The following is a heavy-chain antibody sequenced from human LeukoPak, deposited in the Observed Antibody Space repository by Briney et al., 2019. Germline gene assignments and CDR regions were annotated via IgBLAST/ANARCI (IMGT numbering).Heavy chain of an antibody. D-gene: IGHD2-2*02. J-gene: IGHJ5*02. CDR1: GGTFSSYA. V-gene: IGHV1-69*13. Sequence: ASVKVSCKASGGTFSSYAISWVRQAPGQGLEWMGGIIPIFGTANYAQKFQGRVTITADESTSTAYMELSSLRSEDTAVYYCARGYQLLYRDRGFDPWGQGTLVTVSS. CDR2: IIPIFGTA. CDR3: ARGYQLLYRDRGFDP.